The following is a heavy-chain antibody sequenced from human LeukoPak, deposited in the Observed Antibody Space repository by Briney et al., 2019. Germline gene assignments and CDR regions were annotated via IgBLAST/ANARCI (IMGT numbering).Heavy chain of an antibody. J-gene: IGHJ6*02. V-gene: IGHV3-53*01. CDR1: GFTVSSNY. CDR2: IYSGGST. CDR3: ARVAARPRYYYYYGMDV. D-gene: IGHD6-6*01. Sequence: GGSLRLSCAASGFTVSSNYMSWVRQAPGKGLEWVSVIYSGGSTYYADSVKGRFTISSDNSKNTLYLQMNSLRAEDTAVYYCARVAARPRYYYYYGMDVWGQGTTVTVSS.